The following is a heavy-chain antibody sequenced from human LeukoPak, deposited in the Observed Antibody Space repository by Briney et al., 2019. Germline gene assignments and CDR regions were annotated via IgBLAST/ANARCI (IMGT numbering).Heavy chain of an antibody. CDR2: ISSSSSYI. J-gene: IGHJ3*02. CDR1: GFTFSSYS. D-gene: IGHD3-10*01. CDR3: AREKEELLWFGELLYAFDI. Sequence: PGGSLRLSCAASGFTFSSYSMNWVRQAPGKGLEWVSTISSSSSYIYYADSVKGRFTISRDNAKNSLYLQMNSLRAEDTAVYYCAREKEELLWFGELLYAFDIWGQGTMVTVSS. V-gene: IGHV3-21*01.